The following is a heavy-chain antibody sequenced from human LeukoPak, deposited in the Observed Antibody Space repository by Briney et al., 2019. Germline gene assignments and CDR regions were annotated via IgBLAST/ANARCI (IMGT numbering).Heavy chain of an antibody. CDR2: ISASGGST. CDR1: GFTLSNYA. Sequence: GGSLRLSCAASGFTLSNYAMSWVRQAPGKGLEWVSGISASGGSTYYADLVRGRFTISRDNSKSTLYLQVSSLRAEDTAVYYCASRNWPWGYWGQGTLVTVSS. J-gene: IGHJ4*02. D-gene: IGHD1-1*01. V-gene: IGHV3-23*01. CDR3: ASRNWPWGY.